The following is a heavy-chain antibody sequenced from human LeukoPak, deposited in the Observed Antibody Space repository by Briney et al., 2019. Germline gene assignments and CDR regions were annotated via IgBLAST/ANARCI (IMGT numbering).Heavy chain of an antibody. CDR2: IRYDGSNK. CDR3: ARGPPLFDP. J-gene: IGHJ5*02. V-gene: IGHV3-30*02. Sequence: GGSLRLSCAASGFTFSDYYMSWIRQAPGKGLEWVAFIRYDGSNKYYADSVKGRFTISRDNSKNTLYLQMNSLRAEDTAVYYCARGPPLFDPWGQGTLVTVSS. CDR1: GFTFSDYY.